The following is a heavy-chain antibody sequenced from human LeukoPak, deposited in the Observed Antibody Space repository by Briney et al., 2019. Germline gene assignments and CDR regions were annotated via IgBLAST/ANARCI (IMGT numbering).Heavy chain of an antibody. J-gene: IGHJ3*01. Sequence: GGSLRLSCAASGFSFSRYGINWVRQAPGKGLEWVSTISGGGNTTYYGDSAKGRFIMSRDNSKNTVFLQMNSLRAEDTAVYFCAKDYSLGSGGGVFAFGLAFDFGGQGTVVTVSS. CDR3: AKDYSLGSGGGVFAFGLAFDF. CDR1: GFSFSRYG. CDR2: ISGGGNTT. D-gene: IGHD3-10*01. V-gene: IGHV3-23*01.